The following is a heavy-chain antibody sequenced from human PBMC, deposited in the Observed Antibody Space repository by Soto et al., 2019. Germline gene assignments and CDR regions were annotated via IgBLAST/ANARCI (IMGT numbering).Heavy chain of an antibody. J-gene: IGHJ6*02. V-gene: IGHV4-4*07. Sequence: SETLSLTCTVSGGSISSYYWSWIRQSAGKGLEWIGRIYNGGNTQYNPSLKSRVIMSADTSKNQFSLRLNSVAAADTAVYYCAGDGSDSYGLDVWGQGTTVTVSS. CDR3: AGDGSDSYGLDV. CDR1: GGSISSYY. D-gene: IGHD3-10*01. CDR2: IYNGGNT.